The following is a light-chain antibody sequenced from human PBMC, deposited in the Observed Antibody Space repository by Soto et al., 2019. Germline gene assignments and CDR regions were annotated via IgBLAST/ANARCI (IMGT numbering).Light chain of an antibody. CDR3: AAWDDSLNGPV. V-gene: IGLV1-44*01. CDR1: SSNIGSNT. CDR2: RTN. Sequence: QSVLTQPPSASGGPGQRVTISCSGRSSNIGSNTVNWYQQLPGTAPKLLIYRTNQRPSGVPDRFSGSKSGTSGSLAISGLQSDDEADYYCAAWDDSLNGPVFGGGTKLTVL. J-gene: IGLJ2*01.